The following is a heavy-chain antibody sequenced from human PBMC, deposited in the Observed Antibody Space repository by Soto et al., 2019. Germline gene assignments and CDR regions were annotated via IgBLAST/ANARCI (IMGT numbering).Heavy chain of an antibody. CDR3: ARATGGYYGSGSYPPVVRFDP. J-gene: IGHJ5*02. CDR1: GGSISSYY. CDR2: IYYSGST. V-gene: IGHV4-59*01. Sequence: SDTLSLTCTVSGGSISSYYWSWIRQPPGKGLEWIGYIYYSGSTNYNPSLKSRVTISVDTSKNQYSLKLSSVTAADTAVYYCARATGGYYGSGSYPPVVRFDPWGQGTLVTVSS. D-gene: IGHD3-10*01.